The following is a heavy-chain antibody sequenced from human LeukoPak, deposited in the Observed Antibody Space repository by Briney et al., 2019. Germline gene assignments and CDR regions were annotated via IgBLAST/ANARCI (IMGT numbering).Heavy chain of an antibody. D-gene: IGHD3-22*01. J-gene: IGHJ6*02. CDR2: ISCDGSNK. CDR3: TTDPSGGGDSSGYYYYYYYGMDV. Sequence: GGSLRLSCAASGFTFSSYAMHWVRQAPGKGLEWVAVISCDGSNKYYADSVKGRFTISRDNSKNTLYLQMNSLKTEDTAVYYCTTDPSGGGDSSGYYYYYYYGMDVWGQGTTVTVSS. CDR1: GFTFSSYA. V-gene: IGHV3-30-3*01.